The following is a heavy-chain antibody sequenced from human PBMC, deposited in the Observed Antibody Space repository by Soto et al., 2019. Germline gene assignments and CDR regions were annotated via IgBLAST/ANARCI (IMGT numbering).Heavy chain of an antibody. CDR2: IYWDDSK. CDR3: AHAYGGRSLY. D-gene: IGHD1-26*01. J-gene: IGHJ4*02. CDR1: GFSLTTDRVG. Sequence: QITLKESGPTLVKPTQTLTLTCTFSGFSLTTDRVGVGWIRQPPGEALEWLAVIYWDDSKTYRPSLESRLTITKDTSKTQVALTMTNMDSLYTATYYCAHAYGGRSLYWGQGTLVPVSP. V-gene: IGHV2-5*02.